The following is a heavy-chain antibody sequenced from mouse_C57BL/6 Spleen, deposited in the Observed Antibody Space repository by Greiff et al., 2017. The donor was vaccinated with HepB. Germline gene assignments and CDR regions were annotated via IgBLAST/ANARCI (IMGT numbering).Heavy chain of an antibody. V-gene: IGHV5-6*01. J-gene: IGHJ4*01. CDR2: ISSGGSYT. D-gene: IGHD1-1*01. CDR1: GFTFSSYG. Sequence: EVQLVESGGDLVKPGGSLKLSCAASGFTFSSYGMSWVRQTPDKRLEWVATISSGGSYTYYPDSVKGRFTISRDNAKNTLYLQMSSLKSEDTAMYYCARHSTVVAFYYAMDYWGQGTSVTVSS. CDR3: ARHSTVVAFYYAMDY.